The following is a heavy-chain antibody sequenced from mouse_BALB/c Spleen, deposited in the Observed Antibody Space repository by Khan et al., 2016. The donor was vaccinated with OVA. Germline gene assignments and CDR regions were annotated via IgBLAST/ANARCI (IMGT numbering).Heavy chain of an antibody. CDR3: ARDGSRYNYAMDY. V-gene: IGHV3-2*02. D-gene: IGHD2-3*01. Sequence: EVQLQESGPGLVKPSQSLSLTCTVTGYSITSDYAWNWIRQFPGNKLELMCYISYTGSTKYNPALKSRISITRDTSKNPFFLQLNSETTEYTATYDCARDGSRYNYAMDYWGQGTSVTVSS. CDR2: ISYTGST. J-gene: IGHJ4*01. CDR1: GYSITSDYA.